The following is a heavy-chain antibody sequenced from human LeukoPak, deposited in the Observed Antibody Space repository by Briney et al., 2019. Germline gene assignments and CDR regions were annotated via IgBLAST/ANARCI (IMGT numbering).Heavy chain of an antibody. J-gene: IGHJ4*02. V-gene: IGHV1-8*01. D-gene: IGHD2-21*02. CDR2: TNPHSGNT. CDR3: ARGNTGVTG. Sequence: GSVKVSCKASGYTFTNYDINWVRQAPGQGLEWMGWTNPHSGNTGYAQKFQGRVTMTRNTSVSTAYMELSSLRSEDTALYYCARGNTGVTGWGQGTLVTVSS. CDR1: GYTFTNYD.